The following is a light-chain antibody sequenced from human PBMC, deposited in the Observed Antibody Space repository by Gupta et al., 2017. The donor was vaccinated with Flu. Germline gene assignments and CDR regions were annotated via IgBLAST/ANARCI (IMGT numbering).Light chain of an antibody. CDR2: NTN. CDR3: VVDLGRGIRV. J-gene: IGLJ3*02. CDR1: SGPVSTDFY. V-gene: IGLV8-61*01. Sequence: TVTLTCGLTSGPVSTDFYPSWYRQTPGQAPRALIYNTNTRSSGVPNRFSGFILGNKAALAIMGAQADDESHYYCVVDLGRGIRVFGGGTKLSVL.